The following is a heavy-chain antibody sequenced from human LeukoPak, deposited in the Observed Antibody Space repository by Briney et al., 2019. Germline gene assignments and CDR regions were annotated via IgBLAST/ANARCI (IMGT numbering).Heavy chain of an antibody. CDR2: ISGSGGSP. J-gene: IGHJ4*02. D-gene: IGHD3-9*01. V-gene: IGHV3-23*01. Sequence: PGGSLRLSCAASGFTFSSYAMSWVRQAAGEGLEWVSAISGSGGSPYYADSVKGRFTISRDNSKNTLYLQMNSLRAEDTAVYYCARDSYYDILTGYLRYFDYWGQGTLVTVSS. CDR3: ARDSYYDILTGYLRYFDY. CDR1: GFTFSSYA.